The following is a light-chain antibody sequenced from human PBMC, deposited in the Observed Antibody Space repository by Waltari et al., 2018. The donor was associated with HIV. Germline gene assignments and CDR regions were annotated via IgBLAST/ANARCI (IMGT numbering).Light chain of an antibody. CDR2: EVF. CDR1: NSDVGGYNY. V-gene: IGLV2-8*01. J-gene: IGLJ2*01. Sequence: GQSVTISCTGTNSDVGGYNYVSWYQQHPGKAPKLIIYEVFKRPSGVSDRFSGSKSGNTASLTVSGLQAEDEADYYCSSYAGTYKLLFGGGTKLTVL. CDR3: SSYAGTYKLL.